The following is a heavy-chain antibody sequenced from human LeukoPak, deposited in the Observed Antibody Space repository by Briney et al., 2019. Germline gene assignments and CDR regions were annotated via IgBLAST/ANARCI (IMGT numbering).Heavy chain of an antibody. CDR1: GGSFSGYY. Sequence: PSETLSLTCAVYGGSFSGYYWSWIRQPPGKGLEWIGEINHSGSTNYNTSLKSRVTISVDTSKNQFSLKLSSVTAADTAVYYCASPPYGDYGNYWGQGTLVTVSS. D-gene: IGHD4-17*01. J-gene: IGHJ4*02. CDR3: ASPPYGDYGNY. V-gene: IGHV4-34*01. CDR2: INHSGST.